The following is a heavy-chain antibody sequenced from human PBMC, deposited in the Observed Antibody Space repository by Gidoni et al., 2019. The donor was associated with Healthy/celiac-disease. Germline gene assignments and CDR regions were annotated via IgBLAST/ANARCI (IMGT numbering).Heavy chain of an antibody. V-gene: IGHV4-34*01. CDR2: INHSGST. D-gene: IGHD3-22*01. J-gene: IGHJ4*02. Sequence: QVQLQQWGAGLLKPSETLSLTCAVYGGSFSGYYWSWIRQPPGKGLAWIGEINHSGSTNYNPSLKSRVTISVDTSKNQFSLKLSSVTAADTAVYYCARVKDYYDSSGPPIGFDYWGQGTLVTVSS. CDR1: GGSFSGYY. CDR3: ARVKDYYDSSGPPIGFDY.